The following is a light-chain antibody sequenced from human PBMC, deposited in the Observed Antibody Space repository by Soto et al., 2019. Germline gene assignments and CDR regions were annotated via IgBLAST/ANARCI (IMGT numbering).Light chain of an antibody. J-gene: IGKJ5*01. CDR2: DVS. CDR1: QDVNNS. CDR3: QQYYKVPVT. V-gene: IGKV1-33*01. Sequence: DIQMTQSPSSLSASIGDRVTITCQASQDVNNSLNWYQQKPRKAPNLLIYDVSNLGTGVPSRFGGSGSGTDFTFTISRLQPEDIDAYYCQQYYKVPVTFGQGTRLEI.